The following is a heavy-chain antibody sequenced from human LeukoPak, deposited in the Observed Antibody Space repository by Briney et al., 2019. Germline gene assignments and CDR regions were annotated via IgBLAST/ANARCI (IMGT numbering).Heavy chain of an antibody. J-gene: IGHJ4*02. Sequence: ASVKVSCKASGGTFSSYAISWVRQAPGQGLEWMGGIIPIFGTANYAQKFQGRVTITADESTSTAYMELSSLRSEDTAVYYCASTTYYYDSSGYYYFDYWGQGTLVTVSS. D-gene: IGHD3-22*01. CDR2: IIPIFGTA. CDR1: GGTFSSYA. V-gene: IGHV1-69*13. CDR3: ASTTYYYDSSGYYYFDY.